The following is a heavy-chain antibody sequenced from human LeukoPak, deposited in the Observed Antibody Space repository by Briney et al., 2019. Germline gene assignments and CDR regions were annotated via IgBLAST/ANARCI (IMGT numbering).Heavy chain of an antibody. Sequence: SETLSLTCTVSGGSISFYYWSWIRQPAGKGLEWIGRIYTSGSTNYNPSLKSRVTMSVDTSKNQFSLKLSSVTAADTAVYYCAGGPHADCTNAVCYDNWFDPWGQGTLVTVSS. J-gene: IGHJ5*02. D-gene: IGHD2-8*01. CDR3: AGGPHADCTNAVCYDNWFDP. CDR2: IYTSGST. CDR1: GGSISFYY. V-gene: IGHV4-4*07.